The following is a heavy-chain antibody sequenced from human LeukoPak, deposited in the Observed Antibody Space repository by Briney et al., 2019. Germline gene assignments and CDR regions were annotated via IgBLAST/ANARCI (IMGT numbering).Heavy chain of an antibody. J-gene: IGHJ4*02. CDR1: GFTFSSYS. V-gene: IGHV3-21*01. D-gene: IGHD6-13*01. CDR3: AKGPYSSSWYYFDY. Sequence: GGSLRLSCAASGFTFSSYSMNWVRQAPGKGLEWVSSISSSSSYIYYADSVKGRFTISRDNAKNSLYLQMNSLRAEDTAVYYCAKGPYSSSWYYFDYWGQGTLVTVSS. CDR2: ISSSSSYI.